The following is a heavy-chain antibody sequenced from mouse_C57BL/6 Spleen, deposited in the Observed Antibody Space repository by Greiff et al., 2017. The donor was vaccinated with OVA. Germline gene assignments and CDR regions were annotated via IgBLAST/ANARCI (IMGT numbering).Heavy chain of an antibody. CDR1: GYTFTSYW. CDR2: IHPNSGST. CDR3: ARGKGDWAY. V-gene: IGHV1-64*01. Sequence: QVQLQQPGAEVVKPGASVKLSCKASGYTFTSYWMHWVKQRPGQGLEWIGMIHPNSGSTNYNEKFKSKATLTVDKSSSTAYMQLSSLTSEDSAVYYCARGKGDWAYWGQGTLVTVSA. J-gene: IGHJ3*01.